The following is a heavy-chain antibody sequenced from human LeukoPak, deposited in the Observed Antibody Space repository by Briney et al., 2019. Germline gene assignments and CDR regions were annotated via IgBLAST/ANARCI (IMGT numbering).Heavy chain of an antibody. Sequence: SETLSLTCTVSGGSISSSSYYWGWIRQPPGKGLEWIGSIYYSGSTYYNPSLKSRVTISVDTSKNQFSLKLSSVTAADTAVYYCARLEIAAPNFDYWGQGTLVTVSS. J-gene: IGHJ4*02. CDR1: GGSISSSSYY. V-gene: IGHV4-39*01. CDR2: IYYSGST. CDR3: ARLEIAAPNFDY. D-gene: IGHD6-6*01.